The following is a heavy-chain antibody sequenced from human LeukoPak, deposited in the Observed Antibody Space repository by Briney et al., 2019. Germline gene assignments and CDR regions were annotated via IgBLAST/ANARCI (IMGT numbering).Heavy chain of an antibody. CDR3: ARRYYYDSSGYQYYFDS. Sequence: PSETLSLTCSVYGPSISSYYCSWVSQPPGKGMEWSGYIYYSGSTNSTPPLKSRVTISVDTCKNHFSLKLSSVTAADTAVYYCARRYYYDSSGYQYYFDSWGEGELGTVSS. CDR2: IYYSGST. D-gene: IGHD3-22*01. CDR1: GPSISSYY. V-gene: IGHV4-59*01. J-gene: IGHJ4*02.